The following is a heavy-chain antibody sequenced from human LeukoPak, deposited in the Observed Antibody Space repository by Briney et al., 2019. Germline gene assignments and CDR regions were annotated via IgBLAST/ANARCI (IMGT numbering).Heavy chain of an antibody. Sequence: PGGSLRLSCAASGFTVSSNYMSWVRQAPGKGLEWVSVIYSGGSTYYADSVKGRFTISRDNSKNTLYLQMNSLRAEDTAVYYCARAHLEYNWFDPWGQGTLVTVSS. CDR1: GFTVSSNY. CDR2: IYSGGST. D-gene: IGHD5-24*01. CDR3: ARAHLEYNWFDP. V-gene: IGHV3-66*01. J-gene: IGHJ5*02.